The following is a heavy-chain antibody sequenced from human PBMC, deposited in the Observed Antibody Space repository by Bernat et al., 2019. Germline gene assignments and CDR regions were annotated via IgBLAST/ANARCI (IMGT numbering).Heavy chain of an antibody. Sequence: EVQLVESGGGLVKPGGSLRLSCAASGFIFGTYSMNWVRQAPGKGLEWVSSISSSSDYMYYEDSVKGRFTISRDNAKRSLYLQMNNLRADDTAVYYCARDAFRGLRPNAFDIWGQGTLVTVSS. J-gene: IGHJ3*02. CDR2: ISSSSDYM. CDR3: ARDAFRGLRPNAFDI. D-gene: IGHD3-16*01. CDR1: GFIFGTYS. V-gene: IGHV3-21*01.